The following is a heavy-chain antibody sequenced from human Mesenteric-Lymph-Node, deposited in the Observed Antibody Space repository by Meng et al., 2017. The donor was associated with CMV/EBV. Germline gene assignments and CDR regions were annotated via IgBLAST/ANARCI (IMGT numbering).Heavy chain of an antibody. CDR2: IRYAGDNK. V-gene: IGHV3-30*02. CDR1: GFTFSSYG. Sequence: GESLKISCAASGFTFSSYGMHWVRQAPGKGLEWVAFIRYAGDNKYYADSVKGRFTISRDDAKNSLYLQMNSLRADDTAVYYCARGQDYGDYGDWGQGTLVTVSS. D-gene: IGHD4-17*01. J-gene: IGHJ4*02. CDR3: ARGQDYGDYGD.